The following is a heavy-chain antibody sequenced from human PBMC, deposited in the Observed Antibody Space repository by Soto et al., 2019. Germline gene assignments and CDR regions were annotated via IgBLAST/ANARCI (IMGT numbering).Heavy chain of an antibody. Sequence: EVQLVESGGGLVQPGGSLRLSCAASGFTFSSYSMNWVRQAPGKGLEWVSYISSSSSTIYYADSVKGRFTISRDNAKNSLYLQMNSLRAEDTAVYYCARRSGALGVDYWGQGTLVTVSS. CDR1: GFTFSSYS. CDR3: ARRSGALGVDY. CDR2: ISSSSSTI. D-gene: IGHD3-16*01. V-gene: IGHV3-48*01. J-gene: IGHJ4*02.